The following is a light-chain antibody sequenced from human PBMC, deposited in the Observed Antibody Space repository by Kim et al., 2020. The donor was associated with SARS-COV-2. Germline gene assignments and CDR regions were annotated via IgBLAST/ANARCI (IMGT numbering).Light chain of an antibody. CDR2: YDR. V-gene: IGLV3-21*04. J-gene: IGLJ2*01. CDR1: YSGRES. Sequence: APGQTATLAGGGEYSGRESVHWYERKPGQVPVVVIYYDRDRTSGIPERFDGSNAGNTATLTISGVEGGDEAVYYCQVWDSSSDHPVFGGGTQLTVL. CDR3: QVWDSSSDHPV.